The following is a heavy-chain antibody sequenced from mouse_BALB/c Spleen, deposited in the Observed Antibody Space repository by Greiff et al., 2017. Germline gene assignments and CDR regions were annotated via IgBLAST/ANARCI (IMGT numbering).Heavy chain of an antibody. CDR2: IYPGDGDT. J-gene: IGHJ2*01. Sequence: VQLQQSGPELVKPGASVKISCKASGYAFSSSWMNWVKQRPGQGLEWIGRIYPGDGDTNYNGKFKGKATLTADKSSSTAYMQLSSLTSVDSAVYFCARGDGYWGQGTTLTVSS. D-gene: IGHD2-3*01. CDR3: ARGDGY. CDR1: GYAFSSSW. V-gene: IGHV1-82*01.